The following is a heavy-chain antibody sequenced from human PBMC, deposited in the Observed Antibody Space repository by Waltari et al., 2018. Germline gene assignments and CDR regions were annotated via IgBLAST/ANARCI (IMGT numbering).Heavy chain of an antibody. J-gene: IGHJ4*02. CDR3: ARDRRISLSQSTNYFDY. Sequence: QVQLVQSGAEVKKPGASVKVACKASGYAFNNYGISWVRQARGEGLEWMAWYSTYSGDSNYAHKIQGRVTLTTDTSTSTVYLELRSLRSDDTGVYYCARDRRISLSQSTNYFDYWGQGTLVTVAS. V-gene: IGHV1-18*01. CDR2: YSTYSGDS. CDR1: GYAFNNYG.